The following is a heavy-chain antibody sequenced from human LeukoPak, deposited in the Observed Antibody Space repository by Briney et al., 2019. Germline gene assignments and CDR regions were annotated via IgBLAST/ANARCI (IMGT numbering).Heavy chain of an antibody. Sequence: SETLSLTCTVSGDSISSSSSYWGWIRQPPGEGLEWIGSIYYSGSPYYNPSLKSRVTISMDTSKNQFSLNLTSVTAADTAVYYCARGAFDLWGRGTLVTVSS. CDR1: GDSISSSSSY. CDR2: IYYSGSP. CDR3: ARGAFDL. J-gene: IGHJ2*01. V-gene: IGHV4-39*07.